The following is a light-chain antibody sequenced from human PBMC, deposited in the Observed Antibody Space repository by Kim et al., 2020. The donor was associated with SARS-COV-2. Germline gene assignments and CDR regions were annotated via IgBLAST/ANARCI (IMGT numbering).Light chain of an antibody. CDR3: HSYDSTNWV. V-gene: IGLV6-57*01. CDR1: GGGIATAY. J-gene: IGLJ3*02. CDR2: GDH. Sequence: NFMLTQPHSVSESPGNTVTISCTRIGGGIATAYVQWFQQRPGSSPITVIYGDHQRPSGVPTRFSGSIDVSSNSASLTISGLKTEDEADYYCHSYDSTNWVFGGGTQLTVL.